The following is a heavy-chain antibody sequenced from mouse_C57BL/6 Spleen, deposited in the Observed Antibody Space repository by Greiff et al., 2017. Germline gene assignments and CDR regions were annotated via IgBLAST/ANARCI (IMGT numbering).Heavy chain of an antibody. Sequence: QVQLKQPGTELVKPGASVKLSCKASGYTFTSYWMHWVKQRPGQGLEWIGNITPSNGGTNYNAKFKSKATLTVDKSSSTAYMQLSSLTSEDSAVYYCARDYDDYGGYRAWCAYWGQGTLVTVSA. CDR1: GYTFTSYW. CDR2: ITPSNGGT. CDR3: ARDYDDYGGYRAWCAY. V-gene: IGHV1-53*01. D-gene: IGHD2-4*01. J-gene: IGHJ3*01.